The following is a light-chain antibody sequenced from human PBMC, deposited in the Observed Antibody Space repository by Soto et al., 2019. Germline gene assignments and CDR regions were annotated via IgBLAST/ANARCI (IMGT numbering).Light chain of an antibody. CDR3: QQTYITTWT. CDR2: AAS. V-gene: IGKV1-39*01. CDR1: QSISSY. J-gene: IGKJ1*01. Sequence: DIQITQSPSTLSASVGDRVTITCRASQSISSYLNWYQQVPGRAPKLLIYAASSLQSGVPSRFSGSGSGTDFTLTISSLQPEDFAIYYCQQTYITTWTFGQGTKVDIK.